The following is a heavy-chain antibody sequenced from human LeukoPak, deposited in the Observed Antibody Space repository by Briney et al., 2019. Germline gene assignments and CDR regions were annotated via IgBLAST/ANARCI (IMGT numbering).Heavy chain of an antibody. V-gene: IGHV1-18*01. CDR1: GYTFTSYG. Sequence: GASVKVSCKASGYTFTSYGISWLRRAPGQGLGWMGWISAYNGNTNYAQKLQGRVTMTTDTSTSTAYMELRSLRSDDTAVYYCARDSPPGYYYYYGMDVWGQGTTVTVSS. CDR2: ISAYNGNT. J-gene: IGHJ6*02. CDR3: ARDSPPGYYYYYGMDV.